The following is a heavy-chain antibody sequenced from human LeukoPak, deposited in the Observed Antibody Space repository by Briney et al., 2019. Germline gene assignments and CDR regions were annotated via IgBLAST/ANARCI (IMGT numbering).Heavy chain of an antibody. CDR1: GFTFSSYA. J-gene: IGHJ4*02. CDR2: ISDSGSGGST. D-gene: IGHD3-3*01. V-gene: IGHV3-23*01. CDR3: AGGLRFLEWLLPIDY. Sequence: PGGSLRLSCAASGFTFSSYAMSWVRQAPGKGLEWVSTISDSGSGGSTYYADPVKGRFTTSRDNSKNTLYLQMNSLRAEDTAVYYCAGGLRFLEWLLPIDYWGQGTLVTVSS.